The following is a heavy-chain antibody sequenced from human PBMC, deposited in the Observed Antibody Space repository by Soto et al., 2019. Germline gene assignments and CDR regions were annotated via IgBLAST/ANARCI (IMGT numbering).Heavy chain of an antibody. J-gene: IGHJ4*02. Sequence: EVQLLGSGGGLVQAGESLRLSCVGSGFSFRTYAMNWVRQSPGKGLEWVSGISAHDGSTLYADSVRGRFTISRDNSKNTLYLQMNSLRAEDTAVYYCAKDPCSSWYCKYFEYWGQGTQVTVSS. V-gene: IGHV3-23*01. CDR1: GFSFRTYA. CDR3: AKDPCSSWYCKYFEY. CDR2: ISAHDGST. D-gene: IGHD6-13*01.